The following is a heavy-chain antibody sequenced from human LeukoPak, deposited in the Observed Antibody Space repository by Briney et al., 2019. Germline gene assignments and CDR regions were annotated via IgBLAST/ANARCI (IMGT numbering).Heavy chain of an antibody. D-gene: IGHD3-22*01. CDR1: GGSISSYY. CDR2: IYYSGTT. J-gene: IGHJ3*02. CDR3: ARDHNFGDSSGLYHVDALDI. V-gene: IGHV4-59*01. Sequence: PSETLSLACTVSGGSISSYYWSWIRQPPGKGLEWIGHIYYSGTTNYNPSLKTRVTISVDTSKNQFSLKLTSVTPADAAVYYCARDHNFGDSSGLYHVDALDIWGQGSMVTVSS.